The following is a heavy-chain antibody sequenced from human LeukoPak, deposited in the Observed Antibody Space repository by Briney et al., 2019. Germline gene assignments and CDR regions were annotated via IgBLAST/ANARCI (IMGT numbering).Heavy chain of an antibody. CDR2: IRYDGSNK. D-gene: IGHD4-23*01. CDR1: GFTFSSYG. CDR3: AKDGVVKSDAFDI. Sequence: GGSLRPSCAASGFTFSSYGMHWVRQAPGKGLEWVAFIRYDGSNKYYADSVKGRFTISRDNSKNTLYLQMNSLRAEDTAVYYCAKDGVVKSDAFDIWGQGTMVTVSS. V-gene: IGHV3-30*02. J-gene: IGHJ3*02.